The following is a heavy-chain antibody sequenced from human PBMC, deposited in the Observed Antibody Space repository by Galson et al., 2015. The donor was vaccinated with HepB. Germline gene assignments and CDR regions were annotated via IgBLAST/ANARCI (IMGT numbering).Heavy chain of an antibody. Sequence: SLRLSCAASGFTVSSNYMSWVRQAPGKGLEWVSVIYSGGSTYYADSVKGRFTISRHNSKNTLYLQMNSLRAEDTAVYYCARVSVRGVIGPYYFDYWGQGTLVTVSS. CDR3: ARVSVRGVIGPYYFDY. V-gene: IGHV3-53*04. CDR2: IYSGGST. CDR1: GFTVSSNY. J-gene: IGHJ4*02. D-gene: IGHD3-10*01.